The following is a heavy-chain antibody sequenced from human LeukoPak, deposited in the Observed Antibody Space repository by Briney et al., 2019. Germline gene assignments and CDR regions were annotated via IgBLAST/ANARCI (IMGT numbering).Heavy chain of an antibody. CDR3: ARDLFGGDAFDI. Sequence: SETLSLTCTVSGGSIGSSSYYWAWIRQSPGKGLGWIANIYYGGSSYYNPSLKRRVTISVDTSKNQFSLRLSSVTAADTAVYYCARDLFGGDAFDIWGQGTMVTVSS. D-gene: IGHD3-16*01. V-gene: IGHV4-39*07. J-gene: IGHJ3*02. CDR2: IYYGGSS. CDR1: GGSIGSSSYY.